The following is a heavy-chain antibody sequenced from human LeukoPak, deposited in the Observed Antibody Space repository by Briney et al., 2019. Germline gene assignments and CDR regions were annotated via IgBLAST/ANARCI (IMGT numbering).Heavy chain of an antibody. D-gene: IGHD1-1*01. V-gene: IGHV3-21*01. Sequence: SGGSLRLSCAASGFSFRSYSMDWVRQAPGKGLEWVSSITGSSSYISYADSVKGRFTISRDNAENSLFLQMNSLGPEDTAVYFCARDRLEGGETFDSWGQGTLVTVSS. CDR1: GFSFRSYS. CDR3: ARDRLEGGETFDS. J-gene: IGHJ4*02. CDR2: ITGSSSYI.